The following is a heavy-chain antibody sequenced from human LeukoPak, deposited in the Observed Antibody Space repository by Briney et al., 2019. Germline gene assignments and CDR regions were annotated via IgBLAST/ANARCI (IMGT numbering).Heavy chain of an antibody. D-gene: IGHD2-21*01. V-gene: IGHV3-7*04. CDR3: AGSHSYAFDS. Sequence: GGSLRLSCSPPGFTFSTSWMTWVRQAPGKGLEWVANIKPDGTYKQYLESVKGRFTISSDNAKNTLFLQMNSMRSEDTAVYYCAGSHSYAFDSWGQGTLVTVSS. CDR1: GFTFSTSW. CDR2: IKPDGTYK. J-gene: IGHJ4*02.